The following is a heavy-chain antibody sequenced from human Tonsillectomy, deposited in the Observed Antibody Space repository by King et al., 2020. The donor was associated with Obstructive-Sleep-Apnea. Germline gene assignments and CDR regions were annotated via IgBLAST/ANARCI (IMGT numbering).Heavy chain of an antibody. CDR2: IYSGGST. CDR3: ARDLVGYCSGGSCYGYYYYGMDV. Sequence: VQLVESGGGLVQPGGSLRLSCAASGFTVSSNYMSWVRQAPGKGLEWVSVIYSGGSTYYADSVKGRFTLSRPNSKNTLYLQMNSLGAEDTAVYYCARDLVGYCSGGSCYGYYYYGMDVWGQGTTVTVSS. CDR1: GFTVSSNY. V-gene: IGHV3-53*04. D-gene: IGHD2-15*01. J-gene: IGHJ6*02.